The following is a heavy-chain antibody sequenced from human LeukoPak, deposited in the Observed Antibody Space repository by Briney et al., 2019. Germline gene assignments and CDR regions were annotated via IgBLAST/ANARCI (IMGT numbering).Heavy chain of an antibody. Sequence: SVKVSCKASGGTFSSYAISWVRQAPGQGLEWMGGIIPIFGTANYAQKFQGRVTITADKSTSTAYMELSSLRSEDTAVYYCARTGGYSYGSHVDYGMDVWGQGTTVTVSS. V-gene: IGHV1-69*06. CDR1: GGTFSSYA. CDR2: IIPIFGTA. D-gene: IGHD5-18*01. CDR3: ARTGGYSYGSHVDYGMDV. J-gene: IGHJ6*02.